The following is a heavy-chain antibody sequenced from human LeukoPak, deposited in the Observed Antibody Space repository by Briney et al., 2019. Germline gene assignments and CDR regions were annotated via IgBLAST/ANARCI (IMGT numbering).Heavy chain of an antibody. V-gene: IGHV4-59*01. CDR2: IYYSGST. J-gene: IGHJ6*03. CDR1: GGSISSYY. Sequence: SETLSLTCTVSGGSISSYYWSWIRQPPGKRLEWIGYIYYSGSTNYNPSLKSRVTISVDTSKNQFSLQLSSVTAADTAVYYCARGPSYDSSGYLHYYYYMDVWGKGTTVTVSS. D-gene: IGHD3-22*01. CDR3: ARGPSYDSSGYLHYYYYMDV.